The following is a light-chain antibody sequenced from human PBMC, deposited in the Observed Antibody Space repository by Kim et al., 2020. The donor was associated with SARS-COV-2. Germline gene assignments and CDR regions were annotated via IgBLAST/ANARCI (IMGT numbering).Light chain of an antibody. Sequence: DIVMTQSPDSLAVSLGELATINCKSSQSVLSSSNNKNYVAWYQQKPGQPPKLIIYWTSIREFGVPDRFSGSGSGTDFTLTISSLQAQDVVVYHCQQYNNVPLTFGGGTKVDIK. CDR3: QQYNNVPLT. CDR1: QSVLSSSNNKNY. V-gene: IGKV4-1*01. CDR2: WTS. J-gene: IGKJ4*01.